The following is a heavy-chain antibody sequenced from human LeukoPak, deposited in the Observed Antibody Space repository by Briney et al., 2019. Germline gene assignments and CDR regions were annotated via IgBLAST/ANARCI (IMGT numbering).Heavy chain of an antibody. J-gene: IGHJ3*02. V-gene: IGHV3-21*04. CDR3: AKGPVVTFDI. D-gene: IGHD2-15*01. CDR2: ISRSSSYI. Sequence: PGGSLRLSCAASGFALRSYSMNWVRQSPGKGLEWVSSISRSSSYIWYADSVRGRFTISRDNAKNSLYLQMNSLRAEDTAVYYCAKGPVVTFDIWGQGTMVTVSS. CDR1: GFALRSYS.